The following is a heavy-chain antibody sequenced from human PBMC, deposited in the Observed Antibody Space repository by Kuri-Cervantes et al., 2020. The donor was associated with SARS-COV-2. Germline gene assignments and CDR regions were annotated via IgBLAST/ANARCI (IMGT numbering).Heavy chain of an antibody. V-gene: IGHV4-59*11. CDR3: ASQGDYSPDVNPAHYAFDI. CDR1: GCSISSHY. CDR2: IYYSGST. Sequence: SDTLSLTCTVSGCSISSHYWSWIRQPPGKGLEWIGYIYYSGSTNYNPSLKSRVTISVDTSKNQFSLKLSSVTAADAAVYYCASQGDYSPDVNPAHYAFDIWGQGTMVTVSS. J-gene: IGHJ3*02. D-gene: IGHD4-11*01.